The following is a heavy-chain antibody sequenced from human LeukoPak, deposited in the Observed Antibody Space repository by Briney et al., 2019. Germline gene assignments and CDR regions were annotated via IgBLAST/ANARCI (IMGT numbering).Heavy chain of an antibody. V-gene: IGHV4-61*08. CDR1: GGSISSGDYY. CDR3: ARHGRLPFLDY. CDR2: IYYSGST. J-gene: IGHJ4*02. D-gene: IGHD1-1*01. Sequence: PSETLSLTCTVSGGSISSGDYYWSWIRQPPGKGLEWIGYIYYSGSTNYNPSLKSRVTISVDTSKNQFSLKLSSVTAADTAVYYCARHGRLPFLDYWGQGTLVTVSS.